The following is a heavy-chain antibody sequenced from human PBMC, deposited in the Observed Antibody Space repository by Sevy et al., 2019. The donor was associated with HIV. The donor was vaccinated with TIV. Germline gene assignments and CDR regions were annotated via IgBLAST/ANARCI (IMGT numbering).Heavy chain of an antibody. D-gene: IGHD2-21*02. CDR3: ARRNDLDI. J-gene: IGHJ3*02. V-gene: IGHV4-59*08. Sequence: SETLSLTCTVSGGSINSDHWNWIRQPPGKGLEWIGYVYYTEGTNYTPYLKNRVTISVDRTKNQCSLKLTSVTAADTSVYYCARRNDLDIWGQGTMVTVSS. CDR2: VYYTEGT. CDR1: GGSINSDH.